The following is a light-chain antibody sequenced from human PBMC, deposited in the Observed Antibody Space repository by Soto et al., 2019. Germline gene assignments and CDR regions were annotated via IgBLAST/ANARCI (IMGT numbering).Light chain of an antibody. CDR2: DAS. CDR1: QNINNY. CDR3: QQYENLPT. V-gene: IGKV1-33*01. Sequence: DIQMTQSPSSLSASVGDRVTITCQASQNINNYLNLYQQKPGRAPKLLIYDASNLEAGVPSRFRGSGTGTDFTFTISRLQPEDIATYYCQQYENLPTFGQGTRLAIK. J-gene: IGKJ5*01.